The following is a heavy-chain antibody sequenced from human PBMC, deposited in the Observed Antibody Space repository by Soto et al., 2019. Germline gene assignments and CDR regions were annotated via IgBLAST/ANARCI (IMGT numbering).Heavy chain of an antibody. CDR3: GSLNLSFDP. CDR1: GGSISASSYY. Sequence: SETLSLTGTVSGGSISASSYYWGGIGQPPGKGLEWIGSMDYSGSTYYNPSLKRRVAISIDTSKNQFSLNLSSLTAADTAVYYCGSLNLSFDPWGPGTLVTVSS. V-gene: IGHV4-39*07. CDR2: MDYSGST. J-gene: IGHJ5*02.